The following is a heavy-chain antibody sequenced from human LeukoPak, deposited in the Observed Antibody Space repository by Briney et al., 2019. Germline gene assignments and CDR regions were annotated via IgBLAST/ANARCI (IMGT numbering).Heavy chain of an antibody. V-gene: IGHV4-59*01. J-gene: IGHJ4*02. Sequence: SETLSLTCTVSGGSISSYYWSWIRQPPGKGLEWIGYIYYSGSTNYNPSLKSRVTISVDTSKNRFSLKLSSVTAADTAVYYCARDRGRGYSYGYYFDYWGQGTLVTVSS. CDR2: IYYSGST. CDR1: GGSISSYY. CDR3: ARDRGRGYSYGYYFDY. D-gene: IGHD5-18*01.